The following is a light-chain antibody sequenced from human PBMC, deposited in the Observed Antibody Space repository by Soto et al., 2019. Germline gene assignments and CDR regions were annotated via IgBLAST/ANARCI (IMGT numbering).Light chain of an antibody. V-gene: IGKV3-15*01. CDR1: QSVNSN. CDR3: QQYYKWPPWT. CDR2: GAS. J-gene: IGKJ1*01. Sequence: EIVMTQSPATLSVSPGERATLSCRASQSVNSNLAWYQQKPGQAPRLLMYGASTRATGIPARFSCSGSGTEFTLTISSLQSEDFAFYYCQQYYKWPPWTFGQGTKVEIK.